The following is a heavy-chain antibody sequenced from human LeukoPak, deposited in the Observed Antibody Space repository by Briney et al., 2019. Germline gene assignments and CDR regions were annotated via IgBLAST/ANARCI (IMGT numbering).Heavy chain of an antibody. CDR3: AKDKGHYDFWSGYPYYFGY. D-gene: IGHD3-3*01. CDR2: ISYDGSNK. J-gene: IGHJ4*02. CDR1: GFTFSSYA. V-gene: IGHV3-30*04. Sequence: GRSLRLSCAASGFTFSSYAMHWVRQAPGKGLEWVAVISYDGSNKYYADSVKGRFTISRDNSKNTLYLQMNSLRAEDTAVYYCAKDKGHYDFWSGYPYYFGYWGQGTLVTVSS.